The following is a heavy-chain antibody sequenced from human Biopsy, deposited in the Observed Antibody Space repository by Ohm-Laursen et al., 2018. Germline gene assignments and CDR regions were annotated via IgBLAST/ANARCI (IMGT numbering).Heavy chain of an antibody. D-gene: IGHD3-10*01. CDR3: ARSRGSSGIATIYYYGMDV. CDR2: INIDGSTT. V-gene: IGHV3-74*01. J-gene: IGHJ6*02. Sequence: SLRLSCTASGFSFSSYWMHWVRQGPGKGLVWVSRINIDGSTTRYADSVKGRFTISRDNAKNTLYLQMNSLRAEDTAVYYCARSRGSSGIATIYYYGMDVWGQGTTVTVSS. CDR1: GFSFSSYW.